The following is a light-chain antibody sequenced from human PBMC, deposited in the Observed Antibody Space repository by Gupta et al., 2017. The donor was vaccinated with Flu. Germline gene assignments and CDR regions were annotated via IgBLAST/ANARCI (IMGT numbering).Light chain of an antibody. CDR1: SSEVGEYDY. CDR3: SSYTNTNTPVV. J-gene: IGLJ2*01. Sequence: IPLSCTGTSSEVGEYDYVSWYQQHPGKAPELIIFEVSRRPSGISNRFSGSKSGNTASLTISGLQAEDEAYYYCSSYTNTNTPVVFGGGTKLTVL. V-gene: IGLV2-14*03. CDR2: EVS.